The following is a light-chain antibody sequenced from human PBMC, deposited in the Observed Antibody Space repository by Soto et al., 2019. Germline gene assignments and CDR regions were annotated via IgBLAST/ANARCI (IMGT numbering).Light chain of an antibody. CDR2: SNN. Sequence: QSVLTQPPSASGTPGQRVTISCSGSSSNIGSNPVNWYQQLPGSAPKLLIYSNNQRPSGVPDRFSGSKSGTSASLAISGLQSEDEADYYCAARDDSLNGQVFGTGTKLTVL. J-gene: IGLJ1*01. V-gene: IGLV1-44*01. CDR1: SSNIGSNP. CDR3: AARDDSLNGQV.